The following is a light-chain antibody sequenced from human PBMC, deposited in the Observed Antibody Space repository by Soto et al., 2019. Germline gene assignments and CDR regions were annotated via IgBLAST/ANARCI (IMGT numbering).Light chain of an antibody. CDR1: SRDVGSYNL. CDR2: EGS. Sequence: QSALTQPASVSGSPGQSIAISCTGTSRDVGSYNLVSWYQQHPGKAPKVMIYEGSKRPSGVSDRFSGSKSGNTASLTISGLQADDEADYYCCSYAVSSTYVFGTGTKVTVL. CDR3: CSYAVSSTYV. V-gene: IGLV2-23*01. J-gene: IGLJ1*01.